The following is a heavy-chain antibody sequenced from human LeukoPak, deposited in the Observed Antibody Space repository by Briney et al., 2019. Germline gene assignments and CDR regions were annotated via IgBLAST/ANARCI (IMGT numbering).Heavy chain of an antibody. V-gene: IGHV1-2*04. Sequence: ASVKVSCKASGYTFTGYYMHWVRQAPGQGLEWMGWINPNSGGTNYAQKFQGWVTMTRDTSISTAYMELSRLRSDDTAVYYCARVESDSSSWYVLRYWGQGTLVTVSS. J-gene: IGHJ4*02. D-gene: IGHD6-13*01. CDR1: GYTFTGYY. CDR3: ARVESDSSSWYVLRY. CDR2: INPNSGGT.